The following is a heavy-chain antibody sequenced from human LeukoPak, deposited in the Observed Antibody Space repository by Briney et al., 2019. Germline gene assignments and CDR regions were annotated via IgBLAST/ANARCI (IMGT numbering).Heavy chain of an antibody. D-gene: IGHD2-15*01. CDR2: ISWNSDSV. V-gene: IGHV3-9*01. Sequence: PGGSLRLSCAASGFTFDDYAMHWVRQAPGKGLEWVSGISWNSDSVGYVDSVKGRFTISRDNAKNSLCLQMNSLRAEDTAVYYCARDRRTHCSGGSCYSFWFDPWGQGTLVTVSS. CDR1: GFTFDDYA. J-gene: IGHJ5*02. CDR3: ARDRRTHCSGGSCYSFWFDP.